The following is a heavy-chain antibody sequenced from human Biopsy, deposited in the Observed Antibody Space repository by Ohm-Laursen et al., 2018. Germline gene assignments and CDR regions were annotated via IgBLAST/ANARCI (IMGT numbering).Heavy chain of an antibody. J-gene: IGHJ5*02. CDR3: ARADPPLFYYGSGSSNWFDP. CDR2: MNPKSRNT. V-gene: IGHV1-8*01. Sequence: ASVKVSCKTSGYTFTSYDINWVRQASGQGLEWMGWMNPKSRNTGYAQKFQGRVTMTRNTSISTAYMELSSLKSEDTAVYFCARADPPLFYYGSGSSNWFDPWGQGTLVTVSS. CDR1: GYTFTSYD. D-gene: IGHD3-10*01.